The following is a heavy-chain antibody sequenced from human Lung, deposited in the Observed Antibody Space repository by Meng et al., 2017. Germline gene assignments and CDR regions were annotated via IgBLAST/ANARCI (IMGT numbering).Heavy chain of an antibody. CDR2: IYYSGAT. Sequence: QLHLEASGPWLVKTSGTLSPSCRFSGPSIRARSYYWGWIRQAPGKGLEWIGSIYYSGATSQNPSLRSRVTLSIDTSNNQFSLTLTSVTAADTAVYFCARDRERKKVFDFWGRGTLVTVSS. CDR1: GPSIRARSYY. V-gene: IGHV4-39*07. D-gene: IGHD1-14*01. J-gene: IGHJ4*02. CDR3: ARDRERKKVFDF.